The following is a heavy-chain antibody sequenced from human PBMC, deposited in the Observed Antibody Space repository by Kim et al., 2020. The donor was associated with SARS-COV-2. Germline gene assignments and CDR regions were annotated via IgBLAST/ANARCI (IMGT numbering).Heavy chain of an antibody. V-gene: IGHV7-4-1*02. Sequence: TYAQGFTGRFGFSVDTSVSTAYLQISSLKAEDTAVYYCARDKRGPIAAGYWGQGTLVTVSS. CDR3: ARDKRGPIAAGY. J-gene: IGHJ4*02. D-gene: IGHD6-13*01.